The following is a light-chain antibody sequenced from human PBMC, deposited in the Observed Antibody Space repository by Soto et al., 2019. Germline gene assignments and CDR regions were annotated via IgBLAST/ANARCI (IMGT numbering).Light chain of an antibody. Sequence: EIVLTQSPATLSLSPGERATLSCRASQSISSSLAWYQQKPGQAPRLLIYDASNRATGIPARFSGSGSGTDFTLTISSLEPEDFAVYYGQQRSTWPYTFGQGTKLEIK. J-gene: IGKJ2*01. CDR3: QQRSTWPYT. V-gene: IGKV3-11*01. CDR1: QSISSS. CDR2: DAS.